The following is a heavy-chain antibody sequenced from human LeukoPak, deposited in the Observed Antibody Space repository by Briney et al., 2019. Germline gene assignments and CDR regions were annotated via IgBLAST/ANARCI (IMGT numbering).Heavy chain of an antibody. Sequence: PGGSLRLSCAASGFTFSSYAMSWVRQAPGKGLEWVSAISGSGGSAYYADSVKGRFTISRDNSKNTLYLQMNSLRAEDTAVYYCAKRLFGGVIGEFDYWGLGTLVTVSS. J-gene: IGHJ4*02. V-gene: IGHV3-23*01. CDR3: AKRLFGGVIGEFDY. D-gene: IGHD3-16*02. CDR1: GFTFSSYA. CDR2: ISGSGGSA.